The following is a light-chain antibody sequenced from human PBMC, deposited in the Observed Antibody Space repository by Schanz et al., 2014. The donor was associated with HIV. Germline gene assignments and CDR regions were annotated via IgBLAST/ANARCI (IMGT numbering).Light chain of an antibody. CDR2: DVS. J-gene: IGLJ2*01. CDR3: QCFDRNMRGLV. CDR1: SGDVGSYNY. V-gene: IGLV2-14*03. Sequence: QSALTQPASVSGSPGQSISISCTGTSGDVGSYNYVSWYQQHPGKAPKLMIYDVSNRPSGVSSRFSGSKSGTSASLAITGLQGDDEADYYCQCFDRNMRGLVFGGGTKLTVL.